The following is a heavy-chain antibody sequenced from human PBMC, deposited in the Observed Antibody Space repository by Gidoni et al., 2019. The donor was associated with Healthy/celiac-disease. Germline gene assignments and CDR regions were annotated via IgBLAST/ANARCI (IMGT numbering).Heavy chain of an antibody. V-gene: IGHV4-34*01. J-gene: IGHJ4*02. CDR2: INHSGST. CDR1: GGSFSGYY. CDR3: ARARSGWYRVSRGPFDY. D-gene: IGHD6-19*01. Sequence: QVQLQQWGAGLLKPSETLSLTCAVYGGSFSGYYWSWIRQPPGKGLEWIGEINHSGSTNYNPSLKSRVTISVDTSKNQFSLKLSSVTAADTAVYYCARARSGWYRVSRGPFDYWGQGTLVTVSS.